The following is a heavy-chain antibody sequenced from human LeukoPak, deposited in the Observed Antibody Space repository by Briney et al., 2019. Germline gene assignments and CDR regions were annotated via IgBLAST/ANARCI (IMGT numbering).Heavy chain of an antibody. Sequence: GSLRLSCAASGFTFSNAWMSWVRQAPGKGLEWVGRIKSKTDGGTTDYAAPVKGRFTISRDDSKNTLYLQMNSLKTEDTAVYYCTTLVVVITGGDYWGQGTLVTVSS. V-gene: IGHV3-15*01. CDR1: GFTFSNAW. J-gene: IGHJ4*02. CDR3: TTLVVVITGGDY. D-gene: IGHD3-22*01. CDR2: IKSKTDGGTT.